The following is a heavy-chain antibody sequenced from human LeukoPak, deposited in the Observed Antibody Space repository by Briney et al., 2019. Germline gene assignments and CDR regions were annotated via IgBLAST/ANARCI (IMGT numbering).Heavy chain of an antibody. J-gene: IGHJ4*02. CDR2: IYYSGST. V-gene: IGHV4-59*12. D-gene: IGHD1-26*01. CDR3: ASSVGSTDY. CDR1: GGSISSYY. Sequence: KPSETLSLTCTVSGGSISSYYWSWIRQPPGKGLEWIGYIYYSGSTNYNPSLKSRVTISVDTSKNQFSLKLTSLTAADAAVYYCASSVGSTDYWGQGTLVTVSS.